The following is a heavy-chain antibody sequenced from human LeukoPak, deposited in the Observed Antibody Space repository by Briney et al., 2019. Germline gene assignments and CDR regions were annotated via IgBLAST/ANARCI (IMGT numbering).Heavy chain of an antibody. J-gene: IGHJ6*02. D-gene: IGHD1-26*01. Sequence: QPGRSLRLSCAASGFTFSSYGMHWVRQAPGKGLEWVAVISYDGSNKYYADSVKGRFTISRDNSKNTLYLQMNSLRAEDTAVYYCAKAGGSYYQHLDVWGQGTTVTVSS. CDR2: ISYDGSNK. CDR1: GFTFSSYG. V-gene: IGHV3-30*18. CDR3: AKAGGSYYQHLDV.